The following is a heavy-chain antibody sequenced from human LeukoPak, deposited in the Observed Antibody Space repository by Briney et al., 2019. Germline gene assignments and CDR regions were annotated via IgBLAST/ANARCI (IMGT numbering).Heavy chain of an antibody. D-gene: IGHD5-18*01. V-gene: IGHV4-59*01. CDR2: IYYSGST. CDR1: GGSISSYY. CDR3: ARVSYSYGYVGWFDP. J-gene: IGHJ5*02. Sequence: SETLSLTCTVSGGSISSYYWSWIRQPPGKGLEWIGYIYYSGSTNYNPSLKGRVTISVDTSKNQFSLKLSSVTAADTAVYYCARVSYSYGYVGWFDPWGQGTLVTVSS.